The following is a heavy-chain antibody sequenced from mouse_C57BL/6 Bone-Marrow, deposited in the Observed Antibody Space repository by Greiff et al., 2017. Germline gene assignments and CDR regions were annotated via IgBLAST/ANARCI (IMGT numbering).Heavy chain of an antibody. Sequence: QVQLQQSDAELVKPGASVKISCTASGYTFTDHTIHWMQQRPEQGLEWIGYIYHRDGSTKYTEKFKGRATLTADKSSSTAYMQLNSLTAEDSAVYFGARWTIGYDEGYYFDYWGQGTTLTVSS. CDR1: GYTFTDHT. CDR2: IYHRDGST. J-gene: IGHJ2*01. D-gene: IGHD2-2*01. V-gene: IGHV1-78*01. CDR3: ARWTIGYDEGYYFDY.